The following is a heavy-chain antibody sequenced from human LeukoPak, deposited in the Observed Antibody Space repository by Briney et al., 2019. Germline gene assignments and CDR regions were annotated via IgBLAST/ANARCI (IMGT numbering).Heavy chain of an antibody. CDR2: IYYTGST. J-gene: IGHJ4*02. D-gene: IGHD2-2*01. V-gene: IGHV4-39*01. Sequence: SETLSLTCTVSGDSISSSNSYWGWIRQPPGKGLEWIGTIYYTGSTYYNPSLKSRVTISVDTSKNQFSLKLSSVTAADAAMYYCARQGDYCSTTSCYDSWGRGTLVTVSS. CDR3: ARQGDYCSTTSCYDS. CDR1: GDSISSSNSY.